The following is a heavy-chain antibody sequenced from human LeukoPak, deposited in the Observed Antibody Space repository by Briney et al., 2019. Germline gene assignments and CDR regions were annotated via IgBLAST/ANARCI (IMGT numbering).Heavy chain of an antibody. V-gene: IGHV1-69*01. J-gene: IGHJ4*02. CDR1: GGIFSDYL. D-gene: IGHD2-15*01. Sequence: SVKVSCKASGGIFSDYLINWVRQAPGQGLEWIGGIIPISGSAYSAQKYRGRLTITADESTTTAYMELSSLTSEDTAVFYCARGTRTLEAAPFDYWGQGTLVTVSS. CDR3: ARGTRTLEAAPFDY. CDR2: IIPISGSA.